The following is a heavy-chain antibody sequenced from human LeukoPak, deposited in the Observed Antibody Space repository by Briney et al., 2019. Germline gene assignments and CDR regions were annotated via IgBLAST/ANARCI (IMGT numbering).Heavy chain of an antibody. CDR3: ARRYDSNYYGMDV. CDR1: GFTFSSSE. V-gene: IGHV3-21*01. CDR2: ISSSSSYI. D-gene: IGHD5-12*01. Sequence: GGSLRLSCAASGFTFSSSEMNWVRQAPGKGLEWVSSISSSSSYIYYADSVKGRFTISRDNAKNSLYLQMNSLRAEDTAVYYCARRYDSNYYGMDVWGQGTTVTVSS. J-gene: IGHJ6*02.